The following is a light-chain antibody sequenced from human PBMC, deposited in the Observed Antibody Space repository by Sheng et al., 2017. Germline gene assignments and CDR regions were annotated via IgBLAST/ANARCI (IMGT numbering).Light chain of an antibody. J-gene: IGKJ3*01. Sequence: DIQMTQSPSTLSASVGDRVTITCRASRNIDTWLAWYHQKPGKAPKLLIYKASSLESGVPSRFGGSGSGTEFTLTISSLQPDDFATYYCQQYQSYPFTYGPGAKVVIK. CDR2: KAS. V-gene: IGKV1-5*03. CDR1: RNIDTW. CDR3: QQYQSYPFT.